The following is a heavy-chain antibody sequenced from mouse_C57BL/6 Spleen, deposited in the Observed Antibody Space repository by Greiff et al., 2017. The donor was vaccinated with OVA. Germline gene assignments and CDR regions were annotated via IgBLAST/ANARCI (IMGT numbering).Heavy chain of an antibody. CDR3: ARIGAYSDV. V-gene: IGHV1-54*01. D-gene: IGHD3-1*01. CDR2: INPGSGGT. J-gene: IGHJ1*03. CDR1: GYAFTNYL. Sequence: QVQLQQSGAELVRPGTSVKVSCKASGYAFTNYLIEWVKQRPGQGLEWIGVINPGSGGTNYNEKFKGKATLTADKSSSTAYMQLSSLTSEDSAVYFCARIGAYSDVWGTGTTVTVSS.